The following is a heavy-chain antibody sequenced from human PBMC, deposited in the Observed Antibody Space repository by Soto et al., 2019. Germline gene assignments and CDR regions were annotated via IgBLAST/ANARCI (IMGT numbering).Heavy chain of an antibody. CDR2: IHTDGSRT. Sequence: EVQLVESGGGFVQPGGSLRLSCAASGFSFNTYWMHWVRQAPGKGLVWVSRIHTDGSRTSYADSVKGRFTISRDNAKNTLYLQMNSLRAEDTAVYYCARDPPGNWYFDLWGRGTLLTVSS. J-gene: IGHJ2*01. CDR1: GFSFNTYW. D-gene: IGHD2-2*01. V-gene: IGHV3-74*01. CDR3: ARDPPGNWYFDL.